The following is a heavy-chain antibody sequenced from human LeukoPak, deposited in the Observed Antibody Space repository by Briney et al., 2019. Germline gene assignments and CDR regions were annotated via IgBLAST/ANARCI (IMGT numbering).Heavy chain of an antibody. CDR1: GFTFSSYG. Sequence: GGSLRLSCAASGFTFSSYGMHWVRQAPGKGLEWVAVIWYDGSDKYYAVSVKGRFTISRDNSKNTLYLQMNSLRTEDTAVYYCATDQGIYWGQGILVTVSS. CDR3: ATDQGIY. V-gene: IGHV3-33*01. CDR2: IWYDGSDK. J-gene: IGHJ4*02.